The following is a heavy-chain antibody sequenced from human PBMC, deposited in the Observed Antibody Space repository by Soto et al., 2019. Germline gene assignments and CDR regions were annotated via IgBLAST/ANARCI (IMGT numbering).Heavy chain of an antibody. J-gene: IGHJ6*03. CDR3: VRDLREYQLVYMDV. CDR2: IYYSGST. D-gene: IGHD2-2*01. Sequence: SETLSLTCTVSGGSISSYYWSWIRQPPGKGLEWIGCIYYSGSTHYNPSLKSRVTMSVDTSKNQFSLKLTSVTAADTAMYYCVRDLREYQLVYMDVWGKGTTVTVSS. CDR1: GGSISSYY. V-gene: IGHV4-59*01.